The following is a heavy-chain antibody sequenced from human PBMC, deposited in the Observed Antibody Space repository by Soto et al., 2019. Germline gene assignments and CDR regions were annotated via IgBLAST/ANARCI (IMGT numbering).Heavy chain of an antibody. CDR3: ARGPQLWATVVTPRYYGMDV. J-gene: IGHJ6*02. Sequence: ASVKVSCKSSGYIFVNYGIAWVRQAPGQGLEWMGWINPNSGGTNYAQKFQGWVTMTRDTSISTAYMELSRLRSDDTAVYYCARGPQLWATVVTPRYYGMDVWGQGTTVTAP. CDR1: GYIFVNYG. CDR2: INPNSGGT. V-gene: IGHV1-2*04. D-gene: IGHD4-17*01.